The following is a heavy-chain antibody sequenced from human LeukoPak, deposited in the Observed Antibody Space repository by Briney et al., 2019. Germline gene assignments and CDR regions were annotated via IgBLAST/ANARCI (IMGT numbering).Heavy chain of an antibody. CDR3: ARPGGYCSSTSCYKDDAFDI. V-gene: IGHV4-38-2*01. Sequence: SETLSLTCAVSGYSISSGYYWGWIRQPPGKGLEWIGSIYHSGSTYYNPSLKSRVTTSVDTSKNQFSLKLSPVTAADTAVYYCARPGGYCSSTSCYKDDAFDIWGQGTMVTVSS. J-gene: IGHJ3*02. CDR2: IYHSGST. D-gene: IGHD2-2*02. CDR1: GYSISSGYY.